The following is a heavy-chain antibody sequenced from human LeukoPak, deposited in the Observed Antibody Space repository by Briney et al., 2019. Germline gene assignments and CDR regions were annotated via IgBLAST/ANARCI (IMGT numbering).Heavy chain of an antibody. D-gene: IGHD5-12*01. CDR2: ISARGGNM. Sequence: GGSLRLSCEGSGFIFGGYHMNWVRQAPGKGLEWLSYISARGGNMFYADSVKGRFTISRDTSENTLSLQMNSLRAEDSAVYYCAAKGNGYTGTYVFAHWGRGTLVTVSS. J-gene: IGHJ5*02. V-gene: IGHV3-48*01. CDR3: AAKGNGYTGTYVFAH. CDR1: GFIFGGYH.